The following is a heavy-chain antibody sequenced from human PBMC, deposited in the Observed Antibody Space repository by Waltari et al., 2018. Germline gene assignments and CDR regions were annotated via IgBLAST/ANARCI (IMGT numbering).Heavy chain of an antibody. Sequence: EVHLLESGGGLVQPGGSLRLSCAASGFTFSTYAMTWVRQAPGKGLEWVSGISGNGGSTYYADSVKGRFTISRDKSKNTLYLQMNSLRAEDTAVYYCAKDFRGWYFDYWGQGTLVTVSS. J-gene: IGHJ4*02. D-gene: IGHD6-19*01. CDR3: AKDFRGWYFDY. CDR1: GFTFSTYA. V-gene: IGHV3-23*01. CDR2: ISGNGGST.